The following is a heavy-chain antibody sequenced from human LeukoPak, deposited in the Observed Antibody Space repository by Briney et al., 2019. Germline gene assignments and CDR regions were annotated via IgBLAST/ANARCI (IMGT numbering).Heavy chain of an antibody. D-gene: IGHD2-15*01. CDR2: ISYDGSNK. CDR1: GFTFSSYS. CDR3: AKGALDIVVVVAAFPYYYGMDV. V-gene: IGHV3-30*18. Sequence: HAGGSLRLSCAASGFTFSSYSMNWVRQAPGKGLEWVAVISYDGSNKYYADSVKGRFTISRDNSKNTLYLQMNSLRAEDTAVYYCAKGALDIVVVVAAFPYYYGMDVWGQGTTVTVSS. J-gene: IGHJ6*02.